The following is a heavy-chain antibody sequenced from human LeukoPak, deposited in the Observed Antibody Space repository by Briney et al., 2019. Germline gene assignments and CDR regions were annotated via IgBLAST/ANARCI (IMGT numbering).Heavy chain of an antibody. CDR2: IYHSGST. CDR1: GYSISSGYY. V-gene: IGHV4-38-2*01. Sequence: SETLSLTCAVSGYSISSGYYWGWIRQPPGKGLEWNGSIYHSGSTYYNPSLKSRVTISVDTSKNQFSLKLSSVTAADTAVYYCARHGPIVLRANWFDPWGQGTLVTVSS. D-gene: IGHD2-8*01. CDR3: ARHGPIVLRANWFDP. J-gene: IGHJ5*02.